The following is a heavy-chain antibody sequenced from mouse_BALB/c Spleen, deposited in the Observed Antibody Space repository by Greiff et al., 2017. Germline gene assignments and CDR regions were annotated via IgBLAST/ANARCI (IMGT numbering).Heavy chain of an antibody. Sequence: EVKLVESGGGLVKPGGSLKLSCAASGFTFSSYAMSWVRQTPEKRLEWVASISSGGSTYYPDSVKGRFTISRDNARNILYLQMSSLRSEDTAMYYCARGGAARTYYFDYWGQGTTLTVSS. CDR3: ARGGAARTYYFDY. CDR2: ISSGGST. V-gene: IGHV5-6-5*01. D-gene: IGHD6-1*01. CDR1: GFTFSSYA. J-gene: IGHJ2*01.